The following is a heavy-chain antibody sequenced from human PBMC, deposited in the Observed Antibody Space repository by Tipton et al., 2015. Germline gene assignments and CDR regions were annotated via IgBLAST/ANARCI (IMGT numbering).Heavy chain of an antibody. V-gene: IGHV3-9*01. D-gene: IGHD4-17*01. J-gene: IGHJ4*02. CDR3: ATGYYGDYPFDY. CDR2: VSWNSGSM. Sequence: QLVQSGGGLVQPGRSLRLSCAASGFTFDDYAMHWVRQAPGKGLEWVSGVSWNSGSMGYADSVKGRFTISRDNAKNSLYLQMNSLRAEDTALYYCATGYYGDYPFDYWGQGTLVTVSS. CDR1: GFTFDDYA.